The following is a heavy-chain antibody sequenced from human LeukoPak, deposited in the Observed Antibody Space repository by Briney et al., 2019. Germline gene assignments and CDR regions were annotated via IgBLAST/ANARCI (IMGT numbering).Heavy chain of an antibody. V-gene: IGHV3-53*01. CDR3: ARDRGGWIDY. Sequence: GGSLRLSCAASGFTLSSNYLSWVRQAPGKGLEWVYCTYSGGSTYYADSVTDRFTISRDNSNNTPFLQMNSLRDDGTPVHYGARDRGGWIDYWGQGTLVTVSS. J-gene: IGHJ4*02. CDR2: TYSGGST. D-gene: IGHD6-19*01. CDR1: GFTLSSNY.